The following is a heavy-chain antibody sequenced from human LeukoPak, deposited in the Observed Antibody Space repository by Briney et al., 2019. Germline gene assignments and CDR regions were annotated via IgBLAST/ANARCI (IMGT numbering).Heavy chain of an antibody. V-gene: IGHV1-69*13. CDR1: GGTFNSYA. Sequence: SVKVSCKASGGTFNSYAITWVRQAPGQGLEWMGGIIPIFGTANYAQKFQGRVTITADESTSTAYMELSSLRSEDTAVYYCARGGAVMSYDSSGYYVYWGQGTLVTVSS. D-gene: IGHD3-22*01. CDR3: ARGGAVMSYDSSGYYVY. J-gene: IGHJ4*02. CDR2: IIPIFGTA.